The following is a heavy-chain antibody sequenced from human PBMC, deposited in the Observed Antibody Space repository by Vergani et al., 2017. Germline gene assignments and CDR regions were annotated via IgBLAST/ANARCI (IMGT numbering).Heavy chain of an antibody. J-gene: IGHJ4*02. CDR2: ISSSSSYT. Sequence: QVQLVESGGGLVKPGRSLRLSCAASGFPFSDYYMSWIRQAPGKGLEWVAYISSSSSYTNYADSVKGRFTISRDNAKNSLYLQMNSLRAEDTAVYYCARDVVVGTAVDYWGQGTLVTVSS. CDR3: ARDVVVGTAVDY. CDR1: GFPFSDYY. V-gene: IGHV3-11*05. D-gene: IGHD2-15*01.